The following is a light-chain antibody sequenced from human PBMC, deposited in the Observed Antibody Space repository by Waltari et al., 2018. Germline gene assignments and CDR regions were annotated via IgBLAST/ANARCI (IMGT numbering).Light chain of an antibody. J-gene: IGLJ2*01. CDR2: GNS. CDR1: SSNIGAGYD. CDR3: QSYDSSLSGVI. Sequence: QSVLTQPPSVSGAPGQRVTISCTGSSSNIGAGYDVHWYQQLPGPAPNLLIYGNSNRPSGVPDRFSGSKSGTSASLAIPGLQAEDEADYYCQSYDSSLSGVIFGGGTKLTVL. V-gene: IGLV1-40*01.